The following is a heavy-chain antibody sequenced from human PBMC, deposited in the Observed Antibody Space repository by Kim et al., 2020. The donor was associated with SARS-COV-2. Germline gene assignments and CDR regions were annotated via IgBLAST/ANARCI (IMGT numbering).Heavy chain of an antibody. V-gene: IGHV1-69*04. Sequence: SVKVSCKASGGTFSSYAISWVRQAPGQGLEWMGRIIPILGIANYAQKFQGRVTITADKSTSTAYMELSSLRSEDTAVYYCARGMVAATAWFDPWGQGTLVTVSS. CDR1: GGTFSSYA. CDR3: ARGMVAATAWFDP. D-gene: IGHD2-15*01. CDR2: IIPILGIA. J-gene: IGHJ5*02.